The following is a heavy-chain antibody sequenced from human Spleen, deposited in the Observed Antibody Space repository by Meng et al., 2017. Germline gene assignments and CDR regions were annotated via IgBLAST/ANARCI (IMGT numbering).Heavy chain of an antibody. V-gene: IGHV4-4*02. CDR1: GGSISSSNW. CDR2: IYHSGST. CDR3: ARDPKPFCSSSSCYHWFDP. Sequence: QLQLQESGSGLVKPSQTLSLTCAVSGGSISSSNWWSWVRQPPGKGLEWIGEIYHSGSTNYNPSLKSRVTISVDKSKNQFSLKLSSVTAADTAVYYCARDPKPFCSSSSCYHWFDPWGQGTLVTVSS. D-gene: IGHD2-2*01. J-gene: IGHJ5*02.